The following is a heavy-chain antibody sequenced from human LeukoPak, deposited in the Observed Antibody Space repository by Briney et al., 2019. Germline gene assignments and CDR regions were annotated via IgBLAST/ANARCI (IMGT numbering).Heavy chain of an antibody. D-gene: IGHD4-11*01. J-gene: IGHJ4*02. CDR2: IRNKANRDTT. Sequence: GSLRLSCAASGFTFSDHYMDWVRQAPGKGLEWVGCIRNKANRDTTEYAASVKGRFTISRDDSKNLLHLQMNSLKTEDTAVYYCTSALLKYSASLRYWGQGALVTVSS. CDR3: TSALLKYSASLRY. CDR1: GFTFSDHY. V-gene: IGHV3-72*01.